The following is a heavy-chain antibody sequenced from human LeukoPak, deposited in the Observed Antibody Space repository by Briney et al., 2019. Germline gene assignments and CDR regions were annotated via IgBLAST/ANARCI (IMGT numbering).Heavy chain of an antibody. CDR3: ARAGYDYYYYYYMDV. V-gene: IGHV4-59*11. Sequence: SETLSLTCTVSGGSISSHYWSWIRQPPGKGLEWIGYIYYSGSTNYNPSLKSRVTISVDTSKNQFSLKLSSVTAADTAVYYCARAGYDYYYYYYMDVWGKGTTVTVSS. CDR2: IYYSGST. CDR1: GGSISSHY. J-gene: IGHJ6*03. D-gene: IGHD1-1*01.